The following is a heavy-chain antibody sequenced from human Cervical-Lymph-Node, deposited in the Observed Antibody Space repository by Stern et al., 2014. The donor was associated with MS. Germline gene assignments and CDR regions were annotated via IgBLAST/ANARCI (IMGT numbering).Heavy chain of an antibody. CDR3: ARSPATPSGYDRFDY. CDR2: IFPRDSNT. CDR1: GYLFDDYW. Sequence: EVQLVQSGAEVKKPGESLKISCEASGYLFDDYWIGWVRQMSGRGLELVAIIFPRDSNTRYSPSVQGQVTISADKSISTAYLQWGSLRAWDPAIYYCARSPATPSGYDRFDYWGQGALVTVSS. J-gene: IGHJ4*02. D-gene: IGHD5-12*01. V-gene: IGHV5-51*03.